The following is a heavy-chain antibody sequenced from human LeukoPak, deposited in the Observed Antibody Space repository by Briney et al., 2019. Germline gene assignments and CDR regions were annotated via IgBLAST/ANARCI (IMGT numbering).Heavy chain of an antibody. D-gene: IGHD3-22*01. J-gene: IGHJ3*02. CDR1: GGSISSYY. Sequence: PSETLSLTCTVSGGSISSYYWSWVRQPPGKGLEWIGYIYYSGSTNYNPSLKSGVTMSVDTSKNQFSLKLSSVTAADTAVYYCARVRRRSYYDSSGSTGAFDIWGQGTMVTVSS. CDR2: IYYSGST. V-gene: IGHV4-59*01. CDR3: ARVRRRSYYDSSGSTGAFDI.